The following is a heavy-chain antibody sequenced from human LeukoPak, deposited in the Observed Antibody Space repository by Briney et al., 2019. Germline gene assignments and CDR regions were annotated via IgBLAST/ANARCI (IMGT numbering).Heavy chain of an antibody. CDR2: ISSSGRTK. D-gene: IGHD5-12*01. Sequence: PGGSLRLSCAASGFTFSNAWMTWVRQAPGKGLEWVSYISSSGRTKYYADSVKGRFTISRDNAKNSLYLQMNSLRAEDTAVYYCARGETGYDLFDYWGQGTLVTVSS. J-gene: IGHJ4*02. CDR1: GFTFSNAW. V-gene: IGHV3-48*04. CDR3: ARGETGYDLFDY.